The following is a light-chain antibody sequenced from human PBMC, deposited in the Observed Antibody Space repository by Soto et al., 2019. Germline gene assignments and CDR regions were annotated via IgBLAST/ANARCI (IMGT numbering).Light chain of an antibody. CDR1: QSVTSNY. CDR3: QLYASSPWT. Sequence: EIVLTQSPGTLSLSPGERATLSCRASQSVTSNYLAWYQQKPGQAPSLLIYGASARAAGIPDRFSGSGTGTDFALPTSGLDPELFAVYFCQLYASSPWTFAQGTKVEIK. CDR2: GAS. J-gene: IGKJ1*01. V-gene: IGKV3-20*01.